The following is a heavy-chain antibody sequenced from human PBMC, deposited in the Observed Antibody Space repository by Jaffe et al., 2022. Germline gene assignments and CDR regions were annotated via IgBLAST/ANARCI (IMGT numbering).Heavy chain of an antibody. V-gene: IGHV3-30*02. CDR3: AKDEVLGRWGAAAGFYGGPDY. J-gene: IGHJ4*02. CDR2: IRYDGSNK. CDR1: GFTFSSYG. Sequence: QVQLVESGGGVVQPGGSLRLSCAASGFTFSSYGMHWVRQAPGKGLEWVAFIRYDGSNKYYADSVKGRFTISRDNSKNTLYLQMNSLRAEDTAVYYCAKDEVLGRWGAAAGFYGGPDYWGQGTLVTVSS. D-gene: IGHD6-13*01.